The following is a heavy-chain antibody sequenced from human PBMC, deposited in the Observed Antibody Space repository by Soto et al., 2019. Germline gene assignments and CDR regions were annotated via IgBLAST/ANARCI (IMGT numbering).Heavy chain of an antibody. CDR2: IYYGGST. CDR3: ATNIPSRPFAY. Sequence: SETLSLTCTVSGGSLSSSAYYWGWIRQPPGKGLEWIGNIYYGGSTYYNPSLKSRVTISVDTSKNQFSLKLSSVTAADTALYYCATNIPSRPFAYWGQGTLVTVSS. CDR1: GGSLSSSAYY. D-gene: IGHD6-6*01. V-gene: IGHV4-39*01. J-gene: IGHJ4*02.